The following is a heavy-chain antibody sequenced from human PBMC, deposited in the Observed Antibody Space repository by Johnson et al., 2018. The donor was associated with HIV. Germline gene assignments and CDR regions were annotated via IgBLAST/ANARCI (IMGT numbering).Heavy chain of an antibody. CDR2: VVGSGAST. CDR1: GFPFNNYA. V-gene: IGHV3-23*04. D-gene: IGHD3-3*01. J-gene: IGHJ3*01. CDR3: ANGGFTIFGVPDAFDV. Sequence: VQLVESGGGLVQPGGSLRLSCAASGFPFNNYAMTWVRQAPGKGLEWVSGVVGSGASTYYADSVKGRFTISRDNSKNTLYMQMNSLRAEDTAVYYCANGGFTIFGVPDAFDVWGQGTMVTVSS.